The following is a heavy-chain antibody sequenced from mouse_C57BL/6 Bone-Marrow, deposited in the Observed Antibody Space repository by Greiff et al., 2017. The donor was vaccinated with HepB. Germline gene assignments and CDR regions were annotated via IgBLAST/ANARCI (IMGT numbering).Heavy chain of an antibody. CDR2: IDPEDGET. CDR3: ATMVTTIDY. V-gene: IGHV14-2*01. CDR1: GFNIKDYY. Sequence: VQLQQSGAELVKPGASVKLSCTASGFNIKDYYMHWVKQRTEQGLEWIGRIDPEDGETKYAPTFQGKATITADTSSNTAYLQLSSLTSEDTAVYYCATMVTTIDYWGQGTTLTVSS. D-gene: IGHD2-2*01. J-gene: IGHJ2*01.